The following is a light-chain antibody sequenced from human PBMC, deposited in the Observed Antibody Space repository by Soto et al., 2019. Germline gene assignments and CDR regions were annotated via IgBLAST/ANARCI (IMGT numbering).Light chain of an antibody. V-gene: IGKV3-15*01. Sequence: EILMTQSPATLSVTPGESATLSSSASQRVSSYLAWYQQKPGQAPRLLIYGVSTRANGVPARFSGSGSGTEFTLTISSLQAEDFAVYYCQQYHNWPPTFGGGTKVDIK. CDR1: QRVSSY. CDR3: QQYHNWPPT. CDR2: GVS. J-gene: IGKJ4*01.